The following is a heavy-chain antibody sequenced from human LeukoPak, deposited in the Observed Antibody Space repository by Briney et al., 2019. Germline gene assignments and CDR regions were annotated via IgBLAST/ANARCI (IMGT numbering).Heavy chain of an antibody. J-gene: IGHJ4*02. CDR1: GGSISSYY. D-gene: IGHD4-17*01. V-gene: IGHV4-4*07. CDR2: IYTSGST. Sequence: SETLSLTCTVSGGSISSYYWSWVRQPAGKGLEWVGRIYTSGSTNYNPSLKSRVTMSVDTSKNQFSLKQSSVTAADTAVYYCARATVTGFHFDYWGQGTLVTVSS. CDR3: ARATVTGFHFDY.